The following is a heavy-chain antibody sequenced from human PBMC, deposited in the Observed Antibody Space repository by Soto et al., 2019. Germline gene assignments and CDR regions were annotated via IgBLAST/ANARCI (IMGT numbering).Heavy chain of an antibody. CDR1: CGSISSYY. V-gene: IGHV4-59*01. Sequence: SETLSLTCTVSCGSISSYYWSWIRQPPGKGLEWIGYIYYSGSTNYNPSLKSRVTISVDTSKNQFSLKLSSVTAADTAVYYCARHYGDYVSYFDYWGQGTLVTVSS. CDR2: IYYSGST. CDR3: ARHYGDYVSYFDY. D-gene: IGHD4-17*01. J-gene: IGHJ4*02.